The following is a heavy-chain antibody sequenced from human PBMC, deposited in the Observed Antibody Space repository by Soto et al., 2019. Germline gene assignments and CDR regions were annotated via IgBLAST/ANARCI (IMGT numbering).Heavy chain of an antibody. J-gene: IGHJ5*02. CDR3: ARTPRRISYWFDP. CDR2: IYPGDSDT. CDR1: GYSFTSYW. Sequence: GESLKISCNGSGYSFTSYWIGWVRQMPGKGLEWMGIIYPGDSDTRYSPSFQGQVTISADKSISTAYLQWSSLKASDTAMYYCARTPRRISYWFDPWGQGTLVTVSS. V-gene: IGHV5-51*01. D-gene: IGHD3-10*01.